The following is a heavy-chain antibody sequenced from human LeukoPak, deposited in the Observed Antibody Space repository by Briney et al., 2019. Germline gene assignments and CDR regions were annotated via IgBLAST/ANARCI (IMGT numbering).Heavy chain of an antibody. CDR2: INAGNGNT. CDR1: GYTFTSYA. J-gene: IGHJ4*02. V-gene: IGHV1-3*01. D-gene: IGHD6-13*01. CDR3: ARPRIYSSSWRHEEVYFDY. Sequence: ASVKVSCKASGYTFTSYAMQRVRQAPGQKLEWIGWINAGNGNTKYSQKFQGRVTITRDTSASTAYMELSSLRSEDTAVYYCARPRIYSSSWRHEEVYFDYWGQGTLVTVSS.